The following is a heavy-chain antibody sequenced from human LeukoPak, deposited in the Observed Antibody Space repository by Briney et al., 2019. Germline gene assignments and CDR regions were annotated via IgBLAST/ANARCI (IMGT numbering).Heavy chain of an antibody. V-gene: IGHV3-7*01. CDR1: GFTFSSYW. D-gene: IGHD3-10*01. J-gene: IGHJ4*02. CDR3: ARDLRSYYGSGSYYKITYYFDY. Sequence: PGGSLRLSCAASGFTFSSYWMSWVRQAPGKGLEWVANIKQDGSEKYYVDSVKGRFTISRDNAKNSLYLQMNSLRAEDTAVYYCARDLRSYYGSGSYYKITYYFDYWGQGTLVTVSS. CDR2: IKQDGSEK.